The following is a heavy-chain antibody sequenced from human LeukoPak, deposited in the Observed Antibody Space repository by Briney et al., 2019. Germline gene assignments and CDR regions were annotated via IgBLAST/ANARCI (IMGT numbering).Heavy chain of an antibody. CDR1: GFAFSSYN. Sequence: GGSLRLSCAASGFAFSSYNMNWVRQAPGKGLEWISYIGSSGSPTHYADSVRGRFTISRDNAKNSLYLQMNSLRDDDTALYYCARRPYSDTSGRLSDIWGQGTTVTVSS. D-gene: IGHD3-22*01. V-gene: IGHV3-48*02. J-gene: IGHJ6*02. CDR3: ARRPYSDTSGRLSDI. CDR2: IGSSGSPT.